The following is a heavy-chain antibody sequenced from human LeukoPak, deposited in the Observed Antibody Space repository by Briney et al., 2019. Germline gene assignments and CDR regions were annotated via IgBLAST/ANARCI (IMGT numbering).Heavy chain of an antibody. CDR3: ASYPVDTAMVNRYYYYYMDV. CDR1: GGSISSGSYY. Sequence: KSSETLSLTCTVSGGSISSGSYYCSWIRQPAGKGLEWIGRIYTSGSTNYNPSLKSRVTISVDTSKNQFSLKLSSVTAADTAVYYCASYPVDTAMVNRYYYYYMDVWGKGTTVTVSS. J-gene: IGHJ6*03. CDR2: IYTSGST. V-gene: IGHV4-61*02. D-gene: IGHD5-18*01.